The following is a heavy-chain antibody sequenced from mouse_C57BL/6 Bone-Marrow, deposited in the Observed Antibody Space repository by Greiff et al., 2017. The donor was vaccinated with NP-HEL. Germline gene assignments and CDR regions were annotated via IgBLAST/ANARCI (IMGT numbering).Heavy chain of an antibody. J-gene: IGHJ2*01. D-gene: IGHD3-2*02. CDR3: ARSIDSSGYVGY. Sequence: EVQLQQSGPELVKPGASVKISCKASGYTFTDYYMNWVKQSHGKSLEWIGDINPNNGGTSYNQKFKGKATLTVDKSSSTAYMELRSLTSEDSAVYYCARSIDSSGYVGYWGQGTTLTVSS. CDR1: GYTFTDYY. CDR2: INPNNGGT. V-gene: IGHV1-26*01.